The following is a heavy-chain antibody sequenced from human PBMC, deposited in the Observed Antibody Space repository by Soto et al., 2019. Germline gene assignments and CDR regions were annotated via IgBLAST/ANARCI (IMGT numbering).Heavy chain of an antibody. CDR2: MNPNSGNT. Sequence: ASVKVSCKASGYTFTSYDINWVRQATGQGLEWMGWMNPNSGNTGYAQKFQGRVTMTRNTSISTAYMELSSLRSEDTAVYYCARVSKGSPAVVVAATPRYYYYMDVWGKGTTVTVSS. J-gene: IGHJ6*03. D-gene: IGHD2-15*01. V-gene: IGHV1-8*01. CDR1: GYTFTSYD. CDR3: ARVSKGSPAVVVAATPRYYYYMDV.